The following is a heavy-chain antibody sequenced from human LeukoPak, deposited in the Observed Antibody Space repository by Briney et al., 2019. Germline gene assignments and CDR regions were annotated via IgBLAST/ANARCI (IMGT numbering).Heavy chain of an antibody. Sequence: ASVKVSCKASGYTFTSYGISWVRQAPGQGLEWMGWISAYNGNTNYAQKFQGRVTMTRDTSTSTVYMELSSLRSEDTAVYYCARGKDSGYDWIGAVDAFDIWGQGTMVTVSS. J-gene: IGHJ3*02. CDR1: GYTFTSYG. V-gene: IGHV1-18*01. CDR3: ARGKDSGYDWIGAVDAFDI. CDR2: ISAYNGNT. D-gene: IGHD5-12*01.